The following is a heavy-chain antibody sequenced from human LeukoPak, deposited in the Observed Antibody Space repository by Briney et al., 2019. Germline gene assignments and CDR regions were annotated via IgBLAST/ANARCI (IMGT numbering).Heavy chain of an antibody. D-gene: IGHD3-22*01. CDR1: GYTFTSYY. CDR3: ARALYDSSGYYYAFDI. J-gene: IGHJ3*02. V-gene: IGHV1-46*03. Sequence: ASVKVSXKASGYTFTSYYMHWVRQAPGQGLEWMGIIYPRGGSTSYAQKFQGRVTMTRDTSTSTVYMELSSLRSEDTAVYYCARALYDSSGYYYAFDIWGQGTMVTVSS. CDR2: IYPRGGST.